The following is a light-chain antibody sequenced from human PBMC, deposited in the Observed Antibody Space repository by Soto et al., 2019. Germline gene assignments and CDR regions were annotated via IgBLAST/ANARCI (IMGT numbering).Light chain of an antibody. V-gene: IGKV1-39*01. CDR1: QDISYY. Sequence: DIQMTQSPSSLSASLGDRVTITCRANQDISYYLAWYQQKQGKVPKLLIYAASTLHTGVPSRFSGRGSGTDFTLTINNLQREDFADYFCQQTYSNLWTFGQGTKVDI. CDR2: AAS. CDR3: QQTYSNLWT. J-gene: IGKJ1*01.